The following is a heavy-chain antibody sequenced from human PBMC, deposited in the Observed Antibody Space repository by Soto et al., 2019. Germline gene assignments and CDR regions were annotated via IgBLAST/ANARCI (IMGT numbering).Heavy chain of an antibody. Sequence: ASVKVSCKASGYTFTGYNMHWVRQAPGQGLEWMGWINPNSGATDFAQKFQGRVTMTRDTSISTAYMELSRLRSDDTAMYYCARVRVASGWYNSPDYWGQGTLVNVSS. CDR1: GYTFTGYN. D-gene: IGHD6-19*01. V-gene: IGHV1-2*02. CDR3: ARVRVASGWYNSPDY. J-gene: IGHJ4*02. CDR2: INPNSGAT.